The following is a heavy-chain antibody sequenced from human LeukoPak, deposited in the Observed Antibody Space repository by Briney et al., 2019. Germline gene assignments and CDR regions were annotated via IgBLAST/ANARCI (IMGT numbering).Heavy chain of an antibody. CDR1: GGSCDDYY. Sequence: PETLSLTCDVYGGSCDDYYCSWIRQPPGKGLEWIGEIHPSEGFYYNSSLVSRVTISIDPSKTHFSLRLASVTAADTAFYYCARGRDRSKAGDHWGQGSLVTVSS. D-gene: IGHD5-24*01. CDR3: ARGRDRSKAGDH. J-gene: IGHJ4*02. V-gene: IGHV4-34*01. CDR2: IHPSEGF.